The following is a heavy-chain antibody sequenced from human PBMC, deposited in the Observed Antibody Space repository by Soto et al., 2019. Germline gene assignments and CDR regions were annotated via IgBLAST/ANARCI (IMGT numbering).Heavy chain of an antibody. Sequence: QVQLQESGPGLVKPSQTLSLSCTVSGGSISSAAYYWSWIRQHPGKGLEWIGYISHSGSTYYTPSLTSRVIISAVTSKNQFSLNLTSVTAADTAVYYCAREYTYGSNFFDCWGQGALVTVSS. CDR2: ISHSGST. J-gene: IGHJ4*02. V-gene: IGHV4-31*03. CDR1: GGSISSAAYY. D-gene: IGHD5-18*01. CDR3: AREYTYGSNFFDC.